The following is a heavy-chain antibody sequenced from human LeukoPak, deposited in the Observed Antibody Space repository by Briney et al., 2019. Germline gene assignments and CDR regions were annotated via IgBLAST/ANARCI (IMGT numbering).Heavy chain of an antibody. J-gene: IGHJ6*03. CDR2: IYTSGST. Sequence: KPSETLSLTCTVSGGSISSYHWSWIRQPAGKGLEWIGRIYTSGSTNYNPSLKSRVTMSVDTSKNQFSLKLSSVTAADTAVYYCARETVVAAIVTYYYYYYMDVWGKGTTVTVSS. CDR1: GGSISSYH. V-gene: IGHV4-4*07. CDR3: ARETVVAAIVTYYYYYYMDV. D-gene: IGHD2-15*01.